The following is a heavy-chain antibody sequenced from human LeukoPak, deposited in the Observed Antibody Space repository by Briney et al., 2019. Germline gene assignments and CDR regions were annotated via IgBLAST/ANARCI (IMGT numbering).Heavy chain of an antibody. Sequence: SETLSLTCTVSGGSISSSSYYWGWIRQPPGKGLEWIGSIYYSGSTYYNPSLKSRVTISVDTSKNQFSLKLSSVTAADTAVYHCARQIWYYYDSSGFDYWGQGTLVTVSS. D-gene: IGHD3-22*01. CDR1: GGSISSSSYY. CDR2: IYYSGST. CDR3: ARQIWYYYDSSGFDY. V-gene: IGHV4-39*07. J-gene: IGHJ4*02.